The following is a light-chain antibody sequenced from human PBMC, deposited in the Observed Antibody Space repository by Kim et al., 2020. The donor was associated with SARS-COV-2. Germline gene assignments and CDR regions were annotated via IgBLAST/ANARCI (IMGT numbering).Light chain of an antibody. CDR3: VAWDDSLNGSV. CDR1: SSNIGSNV. V-gene: IGLV1-44*01. Sequence: QRVTMSCSGRSSNIGSNVVNWYQQLPGTAPKLLIYSNDYRPSGVPDRFSGSKSGTSASLAISGLQSEDEADYYCVAWDDSLNGSVFGGGTQLTVL. J-gene: IGLJ3*02. CDR2: SND.